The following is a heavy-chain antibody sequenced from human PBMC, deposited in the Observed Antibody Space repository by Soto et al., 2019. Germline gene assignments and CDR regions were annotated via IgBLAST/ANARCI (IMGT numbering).Heavy chain of an antibody. D-gene: IGHD1-26*01. CDR2: IDPSDSYT. V-gene: IGHV5-10-1*01. Sequence: LGESLKISCKGSGYSFTSYWISWVRQMPGKGLEWMGRIDPSDSYTNYSPSFQGHVTISADKSISTAYLQWSSLKASDTAMYYCASPALSGSSTDYYYYGMDVWGQGTTVTVSS. CDR1: GYSFTSYW. J-gene: IGHJ6*02. CDR3: ASPALSGSSTDYYYYGMDV.